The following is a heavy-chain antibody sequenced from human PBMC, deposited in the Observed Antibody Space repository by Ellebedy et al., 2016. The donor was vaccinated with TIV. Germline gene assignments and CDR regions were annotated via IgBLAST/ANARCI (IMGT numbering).Heavy chain of an antibody. D-gene: IGHD3-22*01. CDR3: AVTMRVVGGDAFDI. Sequence: AASVKVSCKVFGYTLTELSIHWVRQAPGKGLEWMVGFDPDDGDTIYAQKFQGSVTMTEDTATETAYMELSSLRSEDTAVYYCAVTMRVVGGDAFDIWGQGTLVTVSS. J-gene: IGHJ3*02. V-gene: IGHV1-24*01. CDR2: FDPDDGDT. CDR1: GYTLTELS.